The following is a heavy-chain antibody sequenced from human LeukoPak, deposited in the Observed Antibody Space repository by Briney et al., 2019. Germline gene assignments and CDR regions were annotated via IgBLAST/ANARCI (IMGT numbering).Heavy chain of an antibody. J-gene: IGHJ4*02. CDR3: ARHFPYQVVRGGPFDY. V-gene: IGHV4-34*01. CDR2: INHSGST. D-gene: IGHD3-10*01. CDR1: GGSFSGYY. Sequence: PSETLSLTCAVYGGSFSGYYWSWIRQPPGKGLEWIGEINHSGSTNYNPSLKSRVTISVDTSKNQFSLKLSSVTAADTAVYYCARHFPYQVVRGGPFDYWGQGTLVTVSS.